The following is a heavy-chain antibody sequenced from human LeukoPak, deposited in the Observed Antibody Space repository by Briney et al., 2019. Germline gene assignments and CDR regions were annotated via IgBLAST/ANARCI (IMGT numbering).Heavy chain of an antibody. V-gene: IGHV4-61*02. Sequence: PSETLSLTCTVSGGSISSGSYFWSWIRQPAGKGLEWIARIYTSGSTKYNPSLNSRVTISLDTSKNQFSLKLSSVTAADTAVYYCARGVLLVPAAARNWFDPWGQGTLVTVSS. CDR2: IYTSGST. J-gene: IGHJ5*02. D-gene: IGHD2-2*01. CDR3: ARGVLLVPAAARNWFDP. CDR1: GGSISSGSYF.